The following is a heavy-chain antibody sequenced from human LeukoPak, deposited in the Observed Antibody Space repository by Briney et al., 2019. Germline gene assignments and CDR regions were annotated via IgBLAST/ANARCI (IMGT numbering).Heavy chain of an antibody. CDR3: ARVRAGYCTSTSCYTGMDV. Sequence: GGTLRLSCAASGFTFSSYGMHWVRQAPGKGLEWVALISYDGSNEYYADSVRGRFTISRDNSTFTLYMQMNSLRAEDTAVYYCARVRAGYCTSTSCYTGMDVWGQGTTVTVSS. V-gene: IGHV3-30*03. J-gene: IGHJ6*02. CDR1: GFTFSSYG. CDR2: ISYDGSNE. D-gene: IGHD2-2*01.